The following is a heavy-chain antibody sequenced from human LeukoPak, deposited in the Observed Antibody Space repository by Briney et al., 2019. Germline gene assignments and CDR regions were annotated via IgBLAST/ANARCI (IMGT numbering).Heavy chain of an antibody. J-gene: IGHJ4*02. CDR3: AAEERNYGLQ. V-gene: IGHV4-59*01. CDR2: VYYTGSI. Sequence: PSETLSLTCNVSSDSIRNYYWSWFRHPPGKGLEWIGYVYYTGSINYSPSLESRVTISLDTFKKQFFLRLTSLTAADTAVYYCAAEERNYGLQWGQGTLVTVSS. CDR1: SDSIRNYY. D-gene: IGHD3-16*01.